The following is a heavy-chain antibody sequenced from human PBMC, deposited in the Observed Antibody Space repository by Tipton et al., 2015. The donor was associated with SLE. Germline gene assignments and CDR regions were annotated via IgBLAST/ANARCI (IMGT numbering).Heavy chain of an antibody. CDR2: INPNSGGT. D-gene: IGHD3-22*01. CDR3: ASSLGEYYYDSSRYYYLD. Sequence: QVQLVQSGAEVKKPGAPVKVSCKASGYTFTGYYMHWVRQAPGQGLEWMGWINPNSGGTNFAQKFQGRVTLTRDTSINTAYMELSRLRSDDTAVYYCASSLGEYYYDSSRYYYLDWGQGTMVTVSS. V-gene: IGHV1-2*02. J-gene: IGHJ3*01. CDR1: GYTFTGYY.